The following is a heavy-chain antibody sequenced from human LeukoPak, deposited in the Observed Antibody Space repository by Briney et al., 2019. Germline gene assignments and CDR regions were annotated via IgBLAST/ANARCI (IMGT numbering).Heavy chain of an antibody. CDR1: GGSLSSSSYY. Sequence: SETLSLTCTVSGGSLSSSSYYWGWLRQPPVTGLEWIGSIYYSGRTYYNPSLKSRITISLDTSKKQFSLKLSSVTAADTAVYYCARSGTGSGSYYYYMDVWGKGTTVTISS. CDR3: ARSGTGSGSYYYYMDV. D-gene: IGHD3-10*01. CDR2: IYYSGRT. V-gene: IGHV4-39*07. J-gene: IGHJ6*03.